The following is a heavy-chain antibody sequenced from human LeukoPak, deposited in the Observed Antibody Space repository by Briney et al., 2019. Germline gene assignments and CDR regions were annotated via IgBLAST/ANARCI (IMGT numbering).Heavy chain of an antibody. CDR3: AVTTFGRASDY. D-gene: IGHD2/OR15-2a*01. CDR2: IYYSGTT. Sequence: SETLSLTCTVSGGSISSYYWSWIRQPPGKGLEWIGYIYYSGTTNYNPSLKSRVTISVDTSKNQFSLKLSSVTAADTAVYYCAVTTFGRASDYWGQGTLVTVSS. V-gene: IGHV4-59*01. J-gene: IGHJ4*02. CDR1: GGSISSYY.